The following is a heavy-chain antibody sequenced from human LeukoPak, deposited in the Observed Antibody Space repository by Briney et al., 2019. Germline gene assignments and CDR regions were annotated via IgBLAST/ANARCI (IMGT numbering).Heavy chain of an antibody. CDR3: ARLWDSNYFDY. D-gene: IGHD4-11*01. Sequence: SETLSLTCTVSGGSISSYYWSWIRQPPGKGLEWIGYIYYSGTTNYNPSLKSRVTISVDTSKNQFSLKLSSVTAADTAVYYCARLWDSNYFDYWRQGTLVTVSS. CDR2: IYYSGTT. CDR1: GGSISSYY. V-gene: IGHV4-59*08. J-gene: IGHJ4*02.